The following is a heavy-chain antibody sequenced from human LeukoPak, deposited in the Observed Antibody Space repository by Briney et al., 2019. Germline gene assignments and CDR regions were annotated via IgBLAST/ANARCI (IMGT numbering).Heavy chain of an antibody. CDR1: GFTFSDYY. CDR2: ISSSGSTI. D-gene: IGHD2-21*01. CDR3: ARVVYCGGDCYYYGMDV. J-gene: IGHJ6*02. Sequence: GSLRLSCAASGFTFSDYYMSWIRQAPGKGLEWVSYISSSGSTIYYADSVKGRFTISRDNAKNSLYLQMNSLRAEDTAVYYCARVVYCGGDCYYYGMDVWGQGTTVTVSS. V-gene: IGHV3-11*01.